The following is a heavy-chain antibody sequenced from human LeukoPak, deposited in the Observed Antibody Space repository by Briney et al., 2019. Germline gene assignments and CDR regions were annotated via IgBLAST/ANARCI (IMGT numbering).Heavy chain of an antibody. J-gene: IGHJ4*02. D-gene: IGHD3-16*01. CDR1: GYSISTGYS. V-gene: IGHV4-38-2*01. CDR2: IFHTGST. Sequence: SETLSLTCAVSGYSISTGYSWGWIRQSPGQGLEWIGSIFHTGSTSYNPSLKSRVTLSVDTSKNEFSLKLTSVTAADTAIYYCASPRGTYIDYWGQGTLVIVSS. CDR3: ASPRGTYIDY.